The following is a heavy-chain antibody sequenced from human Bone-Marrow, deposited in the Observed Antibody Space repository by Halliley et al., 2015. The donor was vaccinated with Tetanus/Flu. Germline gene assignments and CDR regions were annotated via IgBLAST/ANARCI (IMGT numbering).Heavy chain of an antibody. CDR3: ARTYFYDSGAKTSDYYNGLED. Sequence: CAASGFRFSAYGMHWVRQAPGKGLEWVAFIFYDGSDKYYSDSVKGRFTISRDNSKNTLFLQMDDLRVEDMATYFCARTYFYDSGAKTSDYYNGLEDWGQGTTVIVSS. D-gene: IGHD3-10*01. J-gene: IGHJ6*02. CDR2: IFYDGSDK. CDR1: GFRFSAYG. V-gene: IGHV3-33*03.